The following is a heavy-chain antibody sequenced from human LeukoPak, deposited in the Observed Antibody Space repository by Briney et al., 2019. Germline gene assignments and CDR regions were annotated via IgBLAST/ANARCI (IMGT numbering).Heavy chain of an antibody. CDR1: GYTFTSYG. CDR3: ARDKGAVVTPRATPPGY. J-gene: IGHJ4*02. V-gene: IGHV1-18*01. D-gene: IGHD4-23*01. CDR2: ISAYNGNT. Sequence: ASVKVSCKASGYTFTSYGISWVRQAPGQGLEWMGWISAYNGNTNYAQKLQGRVTMTTDTSTSTAYMELRSLRSDDTAVYYCARDKGAVVTPRATPPGYWGQGTLVTVSS.